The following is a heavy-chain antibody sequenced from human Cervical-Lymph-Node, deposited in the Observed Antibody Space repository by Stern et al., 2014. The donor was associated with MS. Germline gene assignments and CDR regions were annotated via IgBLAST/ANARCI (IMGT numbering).Heavy chain of an antibody. Sequence: QVQLQESGPGLVKPSETLSLTCSVSGDSISGNYWSWIRQPPGKGLEWIGYIYYTGSTNYNPSLKSRVTISIDTSKTQFSLRLNSVTAADTAVYYCARVVVLAGSRWFDSWGQGILVSVSS. CDR3: ARVVVLAGSRWFDS. CDR2: IYYTGST. CDR1: GDSISGNY. V-gene: IGHV4-59*01. J-gene: IGHJ5*01. D-gene: IGHD2-15*01.